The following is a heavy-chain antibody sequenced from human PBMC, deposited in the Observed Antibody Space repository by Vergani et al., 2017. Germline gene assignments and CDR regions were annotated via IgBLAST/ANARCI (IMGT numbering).Heavy chain of an antibody. J-gene: IGHJ4*02. Sequence: QVQLVQSGSELKKPGASVKVSCKASGYTFTTYAMNWVRQAPGQGLEWMGWINTTNGNPTYDPVFTGRFVFSLDPSVSTTYLHIRCLEPEAAAVYYCARDPTVREAPGGRFEYWGQGTMVTVSS. D-gene: IGHD3-10*01. CDR1: GYTFTTYA. CDR2: INTTNGNP. V-gene: IGHV7-4-1*02. CDR3: ARDPTVREAPGGRFEY.